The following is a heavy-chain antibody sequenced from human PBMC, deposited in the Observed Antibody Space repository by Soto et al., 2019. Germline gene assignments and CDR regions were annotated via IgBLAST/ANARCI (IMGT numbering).Heavy chain of an antibody. Sequence: GGSLRLSCAAPGFTFTTYGMNWVRQAPGKGLEWISFITTSSDATYYADSVKGRFTISRDNAKNSVSLQMNSLRDEDTAVYYWARDGYKNCDHWGQGTLVTVAS. V-gene: IGHV3-48*02. D-gene: IGHD5-12*01. CDR2: ITTSSDAT. CDR3: ARDGYKNCDH. J-gene: IGHJ4*02. CDR1: GFTFTTYG.